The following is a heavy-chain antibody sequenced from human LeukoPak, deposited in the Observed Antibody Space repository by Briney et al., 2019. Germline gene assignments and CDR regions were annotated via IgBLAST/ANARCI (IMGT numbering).Heavy chain of an antibody. D-gene: IGHD2-8*01. CDR3: AREAPNIVLMVYAIRSAFDI. J-gene: IGHJ3*02. CDR2: IKQDGSEK. CDR1: GFTFSSYW. Sequence: GGSLRLSCAASGFTFSSYWMSWVRQAPGKGLEWVANIKQDGSEKYYVDSVEGRFTISRDNAKNSLYLQMNSLRAEDTAVYYCAREAPNIVLMVYAIRSAFDIWGQGTMVTV. V-gene: IGHV3-7*05.